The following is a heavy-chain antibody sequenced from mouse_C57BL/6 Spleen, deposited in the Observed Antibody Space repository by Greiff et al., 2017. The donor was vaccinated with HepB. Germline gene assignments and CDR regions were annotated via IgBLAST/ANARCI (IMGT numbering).Heavy chain of an antibody. Sequence: QVQLQQPGAELVMPGASVKLSCKASGYTFTSYWMHWVKQRPGQGLEWIGEIDPSGSYTNYNQKFKGKSTLTVDKSSSTAYMQLSSLTSEDSAVYYCARWHITTVVTDYWGQGTTLTVSS. D-gene: IGHD1-1*01. CDR3: ARWHITTVVTDY. CDR2: IDPSGSYT. CDR1: GYTFTSYW. J-gene: IGHJ2*01. V-gene: IGHV1-69*01.